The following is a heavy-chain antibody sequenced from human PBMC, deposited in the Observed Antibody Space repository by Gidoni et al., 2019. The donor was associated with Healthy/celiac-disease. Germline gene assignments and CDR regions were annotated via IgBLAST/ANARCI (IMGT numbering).Heavy chain of an antibody. J-gene: IGHJ4*02. CDR3: AKSRSMVRGG. CDR2: ISGSGGST. Sequence: EVQLLESGGGLLQPGGSLELSCQASGFTFSTYAMSWVRQAPGKGLEWVSAISGSGGSTYYADSVKGRFTISRDNSKNTLYLQMNSLRAEDTAVYYCAKSRSMVRGGWGQGTLVTVSS. V-gene: IGHV3-23*01. CDR1: GFTFSTYA. D-gene: IGHD3-10*01.